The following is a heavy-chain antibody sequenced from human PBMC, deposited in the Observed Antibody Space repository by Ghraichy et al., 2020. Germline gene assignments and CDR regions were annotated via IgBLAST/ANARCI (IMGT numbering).Heavy chain of an antibody. J-gene: IGHJ5*02. D-gene: IGHD2-2*02. CDR3: ASDPSLDCSSTSCYTPNWFDP. CDR2: ISSSSSTI. CDR1: GFTFSSYS. Sequence: GGSLRLSCAASGFTFSSYSMNWVRQAPGKGLEWVSYISSSSSTIYYADSVKGRFTISRDNAKNSLYLQMNSLRDEDTAGYYCASDPSLDCSSTSCYTPNWFDPWGQGTLVTVSS. V-gene: IGHV3-48*02.